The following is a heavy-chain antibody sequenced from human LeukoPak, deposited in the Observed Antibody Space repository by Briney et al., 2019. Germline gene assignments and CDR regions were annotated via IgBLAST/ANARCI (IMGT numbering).Heavy chain of an antibody. CDR2: IKQDGSVV. D-gene: IGHD4-17*01. CDR3: AAGDAMDV. J-gene: IGHJ6*03. V-gene: IGHV3-7*01. CDR1: EFTFSTFW. Sequence: QTGGSLRLSCAASEFTFSTFWKYWVRQAPGKGLEWVANIKQDGSVVYYVDSVKGRFTISRDNAKNSLYLQMNSLRAEDTGVYYCAAGDAMDVWGKGTTVTVSS.